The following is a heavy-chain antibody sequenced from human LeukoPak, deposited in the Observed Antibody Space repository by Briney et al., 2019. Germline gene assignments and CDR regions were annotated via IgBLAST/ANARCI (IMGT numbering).Heavy chain of an antibody. CDR1: GGSISSSSYY. CDR2: IYYSGST. D-gene: IGHD3-3*01. CDR3: ARHGVGPGMSDY. J-gene: IGHJ4*02. Sequence: PSETLSLTCTVSGGSISSSSYYWGWIRQPPGKGLEWIGSIYYSGSTYYNPSLKSRVTISVGTSKNQFSLRLSSVTAADTAVYYCARHGVGPGMSDYWGQGTLVTVSS. V-gene: IGHV4-39*01.